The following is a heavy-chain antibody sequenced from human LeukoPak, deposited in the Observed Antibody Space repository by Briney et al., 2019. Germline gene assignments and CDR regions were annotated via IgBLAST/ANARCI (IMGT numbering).Heavy chain of an antibody. CDR2: ISSSSSTI. CDR3: AREPDIVFTMVRGVIMGAFDI. D-gene: IGHD3-10*01. CDR1: GFTFNTYA. Sequence: GGSLRLSCAASGFTFNTYAMSWVRQAPGKGLEWVSYISSSSSTIYYADSVKGRFTISRDNAKNSLYLQMNSLRDEDTAVYYCAREPDIVFTMVRGVIMGAFDIWGQGTMVTVSS. J-gene: IGHJ3*02. V-gene: IGHV3-48*02.